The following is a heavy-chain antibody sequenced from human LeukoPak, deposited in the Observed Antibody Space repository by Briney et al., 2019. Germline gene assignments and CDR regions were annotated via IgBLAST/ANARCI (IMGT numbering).Heavy chain of an antibody. Sequence: ASVKVSCKASGYTFTSYDISWVRQAPGQGLEWMGWISAYNGNTNYAQKFQGRVTMTRDTSISTAYMELSRLRSDDTAVYYCARDLLLTATEVHDYWGQGTLVTVSS. D-gene: IGHD4-23*01. V-gene: IGHV1-2*02. CDR2: ISAYNGNT. J-gene: IGHJ4*02. CDR3: ARDLLLTATEVHDY. CDR1: GYTFTSYD.